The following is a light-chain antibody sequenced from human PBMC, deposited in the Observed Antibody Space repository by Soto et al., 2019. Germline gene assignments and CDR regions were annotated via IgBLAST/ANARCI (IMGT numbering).Light chain of an antibody. Sequence: EIVLTQSPATLSLSPGERATLSCRASQSVGIYLAWYQQKPGQAPRLLIYDASNRATGIPARFRGSGSGADFTLTISSLEPDDFAVYYCQQRISWPPTFGQGTRLEIK. CDR3: QQRISWPPT. CDR2: DAS. V-gene: IGKV3-11*01. CDR1: QSVGIY. J-gene: IGKJ5*01.